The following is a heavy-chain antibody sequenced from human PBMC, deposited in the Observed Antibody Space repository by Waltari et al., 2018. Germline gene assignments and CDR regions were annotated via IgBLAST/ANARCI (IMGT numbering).Heavy chain of an antibody. CDR1: GGTFSSYA. Sequence: QVQLVQSGAEVKKPGSSVKVSCKASGGTFSSYAISWVRPAPGQGLEWMGGIIPIVGTANYAQKFQGRVTITADESTSTAYMELSSLRAEDTAVYYCARAVGRIVPFDYWGQGTLVTVSS. V-gene: IGHV1-69*01. CDR3: ARAVGRIVPFDY. D-gene: IGHD1-26*01. CDR2: IIPIVGTA. J-gene: IGHJ4*02.